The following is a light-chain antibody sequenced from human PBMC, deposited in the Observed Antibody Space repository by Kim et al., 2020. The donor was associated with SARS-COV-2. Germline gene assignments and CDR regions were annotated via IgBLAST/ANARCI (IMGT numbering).Light chain of an antibody. CDR2: RNN. CDR1: SSNIGSNY. CDR3: AAWDDSLSGWV. Sequence: ELTQPPSASGTPGQRVTISCSGSSSNIGSNYVYWYQQLPGTAPKLLIYRNNQRPSGVPDRFSGSKTGTSASLAISGLRSEDVADYYCAAWDDSLSGWVFGGGTQLTVL. J-gene: IGLJ3*02. V-gene: IGLV1-47*01.